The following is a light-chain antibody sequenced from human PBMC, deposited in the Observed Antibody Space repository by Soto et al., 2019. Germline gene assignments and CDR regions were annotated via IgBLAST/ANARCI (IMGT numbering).Light chain of an antibody. J-gene: IGKJ1*01. V-gene: IGKV1-5*03. CDR3: QQYVSSGT. CDR2: KAS. Sequence: QMTQSPSTLSGSVGDRVTITCRASQTISSWLAWYQQKPGKAPKLLIYKASTLKSGVPSGFSGSGSGTDFTLTISRLEPEDFAVYYCQQYVSSGTFGQGTKVDI. CDR1: QTISSW.